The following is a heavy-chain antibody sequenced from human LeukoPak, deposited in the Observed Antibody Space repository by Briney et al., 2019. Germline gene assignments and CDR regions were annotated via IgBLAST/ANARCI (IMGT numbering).Heavy chain of an antibody. CDR3: ASRDKGYYFGMDV. Sequence: GGSLRLSCAASGFTFSSYWMSWVRQAPGKGLEWVSIISGGGATYYADSVKGRFTISRDNSKNTLSLQMNSLRAEDTAVYYCASRDKGYYFGMDVWGQGTTVTVSS. J-gene: IGHJ6*02. CDR2: ISGGGAT. V-gene: IGHV3-66*01. D-gene: IGHD5-24*01. CDR1: GFTFSSYW.